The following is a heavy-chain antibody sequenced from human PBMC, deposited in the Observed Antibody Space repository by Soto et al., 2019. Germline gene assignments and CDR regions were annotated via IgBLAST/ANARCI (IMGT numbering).Heavy chain of an antibody. CDR2: IKQDGSEK. CDR1: GFTFSSYW. Sequence: EVQLVESGGGLVQPGGSLRLSCAASGFTFSSYWMSWVRQAPGKGLEWVANIKQDGSEKYYVDSVKGRFTISRDNAKNSLYLQMNSLRAEDTAVYYCARGGCSGGSCYPPYWYFDLWGRGTLVTVSS. V-gene: IGHV3-7*01. J-gene: IGHJ2*01. D-gene: IGHD2-15*01. CDR3: ARGGCSGGSCYPPYWYFDL.